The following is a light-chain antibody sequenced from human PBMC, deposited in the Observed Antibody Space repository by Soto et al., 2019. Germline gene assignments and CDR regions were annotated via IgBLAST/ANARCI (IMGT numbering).Light chain of an antibody. CDR2: QVT. CDR3: SSYKDSSNYG. J-gene: IGLJ1*01. CDR1: SSDLAIYNY. V-gene: IGLV2-14*01. Sequence: QSSLTQPASVSGSPGQSITNSCTGTSSDLAIYNYVSWYQQQPGKAPKLMIYQVTNRPSGVSNRFSGSRSGNTASLTISGLQAEDEADYYCSSYKDSSNYGCGTGTKV.